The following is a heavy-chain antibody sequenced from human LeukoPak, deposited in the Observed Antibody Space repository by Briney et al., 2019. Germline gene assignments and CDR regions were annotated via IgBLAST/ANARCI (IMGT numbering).Heavy chain of an antibody. CDR2: IRYDGSNK. CDR1: GFTFSSYG. Sequence: PGGSLRLSCAASGFTFSSYGMHWVRQAPGKGLEWVAFIRYDGSNKYYADSVKGRFTISRDNSKNTLYLQMNSLRAEDTAVYYCATPAPHGSDPSLYYYYMDVWGKGTTVTISS. D-gene: IGHD3-10*01. J-gene: IGHJ6*03. CDR3: ATPAPHGSDPSLYYYYMDV. V-gene: IGHV3-30*02.